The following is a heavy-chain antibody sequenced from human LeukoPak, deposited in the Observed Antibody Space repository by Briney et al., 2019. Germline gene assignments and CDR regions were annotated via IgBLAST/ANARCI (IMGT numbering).Heavy chain of an antibody. V-gene: IGHV3-15*01. CDR3: ATDLHDYGDYIRLN. CDR1: GLTFSNAW. J-gene: IGHJ4*02. D-gene: IGHD4-17*01. Sequence: GGSLRLSCAASGLTFSNAWMSWVRQAPGKGREWVGRIKSKTDGGTIDYAAPVKGRFTISRDDSKNTLYLQMNSLETEDTAVYYCATDLHDYGDYIRLNWGQGTLVTVSS. CDR2: IKSKTDGGTI.